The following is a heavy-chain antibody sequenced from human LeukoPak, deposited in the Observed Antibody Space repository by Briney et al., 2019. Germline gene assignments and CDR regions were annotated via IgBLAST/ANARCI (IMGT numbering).Heavy chain of an antibody. D-gene: IGHD3-3*01. CDR1: GFTFSSYE. J-gene: IGHJ4*02. V-gene: IGHV3-23*01. Sequence: GGSLRLSCAASGFTFSSYEMNWVRQAPGKGLEWVSAISGSGGSTYYADSVKGRFTISRDNSKNTLYLQMNSLRAEDTAVYYCARGLYDFWSGYYPFDYWGQGTLVTVSS. CDR3: ARGLYDFWSGYYPFDY. CDR2: ISGSGGST.